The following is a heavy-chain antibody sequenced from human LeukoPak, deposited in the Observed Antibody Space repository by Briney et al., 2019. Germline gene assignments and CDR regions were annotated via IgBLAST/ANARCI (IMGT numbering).Heavy chain of an antibody. Sequence: LTYTVSGGSISSSSYYWGWIRQPQGKGLEWIESIYYSGSTYYNPSLKSRVTISVDTSKNQFSLKLSSVTAADTAVYYCATTTVVKGGFDYWGQGTLVTVSS. CDR3: ATTTVVKGGFDY. CDR2: IYYSGST. V-gene: IGHV4-39*01. D-gene: IGHD4-23*01. J-gene: IGHJ4*02. CDR1: GGSISSSSYY.